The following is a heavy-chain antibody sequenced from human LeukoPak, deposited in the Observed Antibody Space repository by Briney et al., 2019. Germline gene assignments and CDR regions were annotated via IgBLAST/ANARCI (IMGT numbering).Heavy chain of an antibody. D-gene: IGHD2-15*01. CDR3: ARAPGPGYCSGGSCLYYYYYYMDV. J-gene: IGHJ6*03. V-gene: IGHV1-69*05. Sequence: SVKVSCKASGGTFSSYAISWVRQAPGQGLEWMGRIIPIFGTANYAQKFQGRVTITTDESTSTAYMELSSLRSEDTAVYYCARAPGPGYCSGGSCLYYYYYYMDVWGKGTTVTVSS. CDR1: GGTFSSYA. CDR2: IIPIFGTA.